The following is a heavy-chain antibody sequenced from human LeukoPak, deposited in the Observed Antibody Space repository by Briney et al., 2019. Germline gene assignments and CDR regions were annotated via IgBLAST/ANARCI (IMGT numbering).Heavy chain of an antibody. CDR2: INHSRGT. J-gene: IGHJ4*02. Sequence: PSKTLSLTCSVYGGSITAYYWSWIRQPPGKGLEWIGEINHSRGTKYNPSLESRVTILLDASKNEFSLNLNSVTAADTAVYYCAREDYYFDSWGQGTLVTVSS. CDR1: GGSITAYY. V-gene: IGHV4-34*01. CDR3: AREDYYFDS.